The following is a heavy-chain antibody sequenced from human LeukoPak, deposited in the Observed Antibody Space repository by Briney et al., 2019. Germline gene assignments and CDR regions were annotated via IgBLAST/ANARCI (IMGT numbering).Heavy chain of an antibody. D-gene: IGHD4-17*01. CDR3: ARDLGYGDPTDY. Sequence: ASVKVSCKASGYTFTGYYMHWVRQAPGQGLERMGRIDPNSGGTNYAQKFQGRVTMTRDTSISTAYMELSRLRSDDTAVYYCARDLGYGDPTDYWGQGTLVTVSS. V-gene: IGHV1-2*06. CDR2: IDPNSGGT. J-gene: IGHJ4*02. CDR1: GYTFTGYY.